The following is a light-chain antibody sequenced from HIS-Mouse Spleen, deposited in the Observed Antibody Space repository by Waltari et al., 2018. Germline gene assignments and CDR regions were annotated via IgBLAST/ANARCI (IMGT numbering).Light chain of an antibody. CDR1: SGHSSYP. CDR2: LNSDGSH. Sequence: QLVLTQSPSASASLGASVKLTCTLSSGHSSYPIAWHQQHPEKGPRYLMKLNSDGSHSKGDGIPDRFSGSSSGAERYLTISSLQSEDEADYYCQTWGTGINWVFGGGTKLTVL. V-gene: IGLV4-69*01. CDR3: QTWGTGINWV. J-gene: IGLJ3*02.